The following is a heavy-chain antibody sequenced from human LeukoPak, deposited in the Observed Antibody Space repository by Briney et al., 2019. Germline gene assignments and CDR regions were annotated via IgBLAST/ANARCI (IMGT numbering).Heavy chain of an antibody. J-gene: IGHJ5*02. CDR3: ARSRYYYDSSGYSFDP. CDR2: IYTSGST. Sequence: SETLSLTCTVSGGSISSYYWSWIRQPAGKGLEWIGCIYTSGSTNHNPSLKSRVTMSVDTSKNQFSLKLSSVTAADTAVYYCARSRYYYDSSGYSFDPWGQGTLVTVSS. D-gene: IGHD3-22*01. V-gene: IGHV4-4*07. CDR1: GGSISSYY.